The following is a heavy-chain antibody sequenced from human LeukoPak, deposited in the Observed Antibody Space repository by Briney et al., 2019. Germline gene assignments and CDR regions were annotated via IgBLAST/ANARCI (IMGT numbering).Heavy chain of an antibody. D-gene: IGHD5-18*01. CDR1: GYTFTGYY. CDR2: INPNSGGT. Sequence: ASAKVSCKASGYTFTGYYMHWVRQAPGQGLEWMGWINPNSGGTNYAQKFQGRVTMTRDTSISTAYMELSRLRSDDTAVYYCARDPGYSYGYHYYYYMDVWGKGTTVTVSS. V-gene: IGHV1-2*02. J-gene: IGHJ6*03. CDR3: ARDPGYSYGYHYYYYMDV.